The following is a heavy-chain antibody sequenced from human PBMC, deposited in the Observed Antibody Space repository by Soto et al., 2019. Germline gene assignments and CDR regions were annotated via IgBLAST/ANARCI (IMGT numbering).Heavy chain of an antibody. D-gene: IGHD6-19*01. V-gene: IGHV3-11*06. CDR3: ARHTSGWHYYDY. J-gene: IGHJ4*02. Sequence: LRLSCAASGVNFSDHYMNWIRQAPGKGLEWVSYISGSSRYTNFADSVKGRFTISRDNAKNSLSLQMNSLRAEDTAVYYCARHTSGWHYYDYWVQGTPVTVS. CDR1: GVNFSDHY. CDR2: ISGSSRYT.